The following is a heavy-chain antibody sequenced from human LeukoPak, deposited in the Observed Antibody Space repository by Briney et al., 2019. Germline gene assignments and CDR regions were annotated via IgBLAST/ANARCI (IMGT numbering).Heavy chain of an antibody. CDR2: IYYSGST. CDR3: AVSREVRGVRLFGEYDH. D-gene: IGHD3-10*01. CDR1: GGSVSSGSYY. Sequence: PSETLSLTCTVSGGSVSSGSYYWSWIRQPPGKGLEWIGYIYYSGSTNYNPSLKSRVTISVDTSKNQFSLKLSSVTAADTAVYYCAVSREVRGVRLFGEYDHWGQGTLVTVSS. V-gene: IGHV4-61*01. J-gene: IGHJ4*02.